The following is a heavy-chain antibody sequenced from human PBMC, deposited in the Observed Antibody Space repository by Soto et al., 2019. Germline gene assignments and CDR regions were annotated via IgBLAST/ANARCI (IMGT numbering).Heavy chain of an antibody. CDR3: ARASSGGSWHYYYYGMDV. CDR1: GFTVSSNY. V-gene: IGHV3-53*01. J-gene: IGHJ6*02. Sequence: EVQLVESGGGWIQPGGSLRLSCAASGFTVSSNYMSWVRQAPGKGLEWVSVIYSGGSTYYADSVKGRFTISRDNSKNTLYLQMNSLRAEDTAVYYCARASSGGSWHYYYYGMDVWGQGTTVTVSS. CDR2: IYSGGST. D-gene: IGHD2-15*01.